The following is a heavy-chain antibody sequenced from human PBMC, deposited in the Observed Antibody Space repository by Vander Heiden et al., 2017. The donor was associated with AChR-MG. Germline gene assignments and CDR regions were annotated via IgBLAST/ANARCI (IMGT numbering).Heavy chain of an antibody. J-gene: IGHJ4*02. V-gene: IGHV3-33*01. CDR1: GFTFSSYG. CDR2: IWYDGSNK. Sequence: QVQLAESGVGVVQPGMSLRLPCAPPGFTFSSYGMHWVRQAPGKGLEWVAVIWYDGSNKYYADSVKGRFTISRDNSKKTLYLQMNSLRAEDTAVYYCARNIAAAGTWDYWGQGTLVTVSS. CDR3: ARNIAAAGTWDY. D-gene: IGHD6-13*01.